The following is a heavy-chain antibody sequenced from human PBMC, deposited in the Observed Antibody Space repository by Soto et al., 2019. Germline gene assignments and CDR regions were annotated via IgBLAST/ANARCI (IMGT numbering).Heavy chain of an antibody. D-gene: IGHD6-13*01. V-gene: IGHV4-59*01. J-gene: IGHJ6*02. CDR3: AREGVSSRWYNYYGMDV. CDR1: GGSISSYY. Sequence: QVQLQESGPGLVKPSETLSLTCTVSGGSISSYYWSWIRQPPGKGLEWIGYIYYSGSTNYNPSLKSRVTISVATSKDQFSLKLSSVTAADTAVYYCAREGVSSRWYNYYGMDVWGQGTTVTVSS. CDR2: IYYSGST.